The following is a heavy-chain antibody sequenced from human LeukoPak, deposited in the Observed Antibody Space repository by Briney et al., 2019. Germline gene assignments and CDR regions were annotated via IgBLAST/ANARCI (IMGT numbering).Heavy chain of an antibody. D-gene: IGHD5-18*01. CDR1: GFTFGDYA. CDR2: IRSKAYGGTT. Sequence: GGSLRLSCTASGFTFGDYAMSWVRQAPGKGLEWVGFIRSKAYGGTTEYAASVKGRFTISRDDSKSIAYLQMDSLKTEDTAVYYCTRVKKLWSAPYFDYWGQGTLVTVSS. CDR3: TRVKKLWSAPYFDY. V-gene: IGHV3-49*04. J-gene: IGHJ4*02.